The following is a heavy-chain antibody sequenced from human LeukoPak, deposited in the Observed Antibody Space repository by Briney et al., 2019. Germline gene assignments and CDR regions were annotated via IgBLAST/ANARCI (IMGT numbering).Heavy chain of an antibody. J-gene: IGHJ6*02. CDR2: TRSNAKRGTT. Sequence: GGSLRLSCTTSGFTVGDHAMTWVRQAPGKGLEWVGCTRSNAKRGTTEYAASVKGRFTISRDDSNSVVYLQMNSLKSEDTAVYYCSRGTIQLWVHNGMDVWGQGTTVTVSS. CDR3: SRGTIQLWVHNGMDV. CDR1: GFTVGDHA. V-gene: IGHV3-49*04. D-gene: IGHD5-18*01.